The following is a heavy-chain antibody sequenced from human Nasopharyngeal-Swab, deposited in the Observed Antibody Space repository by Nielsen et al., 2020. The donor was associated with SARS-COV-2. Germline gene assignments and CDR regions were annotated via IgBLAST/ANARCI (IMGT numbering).Heavy chain of an antibody. Sequence: VKVSCKASGFTFTVYYMHWVRQAPGQGLGWMGGIIPIFGTANYAQKFQGRVTITADESTSTAYMELSSLRSEDTAVYYCARASVEYSNADRYFDYWGQGTLVTVSS. J-gene: IGHJ4*02. CDR2: IIPIFGTA. CDR1: GFTFTVYY. V-gene: IGHV1-69*13. CDR3: ARASVEYSNADRYFDY. D-gene: IGHD6-6*01.